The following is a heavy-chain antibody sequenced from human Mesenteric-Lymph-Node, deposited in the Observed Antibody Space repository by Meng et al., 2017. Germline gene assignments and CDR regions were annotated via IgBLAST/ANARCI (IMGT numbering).Heavy chain of an antibody. CDR3: ARDLGGIYHHYGLDV. CDR2: IKTDGSSE. D-gene: IGHD1-26*01. CDR1: GFTFGNYW. Sequence: GGSLRLSCEASGFTFGNYWMHWVRQAPGKGLVWVSRIKTDGSSESYADSVKGRITISRDNTKNTLYLQMNSLRADETAVYYCARDLGGIYHHYGLDVWGQGTSVTVSS. J-gene: IGHJ6*02. V-gene: IGHV3-74*01.